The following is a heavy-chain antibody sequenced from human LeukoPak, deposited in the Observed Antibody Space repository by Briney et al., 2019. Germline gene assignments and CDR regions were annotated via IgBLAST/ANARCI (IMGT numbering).Heavy chain of an antibody. D-gene: IGHD4-17*01. CDR1: GFTFSTYA. CDR2: ISDDGSNK. Sequence: PGGSLRLSCAASGFTFSTYAMHWVRQAPGKGLEWVAVISDDGSNKYYADSVKRRFTISRDNSKNTLHLQMNSLRTDDTAVYYCARDTTTRVNRAFDIWGQGTMVTVSS. CDR3: ARDTTTRVNRAFDI. V-gene: IGHV3-30-3*01. J-gene: IGHJ3*02.